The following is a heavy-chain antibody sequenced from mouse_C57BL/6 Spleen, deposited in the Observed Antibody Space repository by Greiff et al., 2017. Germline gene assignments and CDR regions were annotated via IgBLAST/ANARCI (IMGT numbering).Heavy chain of an antibody. Sequence: EVQLQQSGPELVKPGASVKIPCKASGYTFTDYNMDWVKQSHGKSLEWIGDINPNNGGTNYNQKFKGKATLTVDKSSSTAYMELRSLTSEDTAVYYCARKGDGYYIAMDYWGQGTSVTVSS. V-gene: IGHV1-18*01. D-gene: IGHD2-3*01. CDR1: GYTFTDYN. CDR3: ARKGDGYYIAMDY. J-gene: IGHJ4*01. CDR2: INPNNGGT.